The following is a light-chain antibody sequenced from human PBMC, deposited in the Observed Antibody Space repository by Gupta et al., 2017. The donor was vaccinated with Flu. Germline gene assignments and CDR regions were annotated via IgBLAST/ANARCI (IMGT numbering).Light chain of an antibody. Sequence: EIVLTQSPGTLSLSPGEGATLSCRASQSGYSKYLAWYQQKPGQAPRLLIYGASSRPPGIPDRFSGSGSGTDFTLTSNRREHEDCAVYYWQQVGSCVTFGGGTKVEIK. V-gene: IGKV3-20*01. CDR2: GAS. J-gene: IGKJ4*01. CDR1: QSGYSKY. CDR3: QQVGSCVT.